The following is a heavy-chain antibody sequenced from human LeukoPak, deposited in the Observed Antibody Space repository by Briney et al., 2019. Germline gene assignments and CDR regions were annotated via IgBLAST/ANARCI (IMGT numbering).Heavy chain of an antibody. Sequence: GGSLRLSCAASGFTVSSNYMSWVRQAPGKGLEWVSVIYSGGSTYYADSVKGRFTISRENAKNSLFLQMNNLRAGDTAVYHCARSVRYYYDSIGWYFDLWGRGTLVTVSS. V-gene: IGHV3-66*01. J-gene: IGHJ2*01. CDR3: ARSVRYYYDSIGWYFDL. CDR1: GFTVSSNY. CDR2: IYSGGST. D-gene: IGHD3-22*01.